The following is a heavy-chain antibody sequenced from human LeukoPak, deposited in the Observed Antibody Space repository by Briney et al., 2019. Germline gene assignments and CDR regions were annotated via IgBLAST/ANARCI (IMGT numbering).Heavy chain of an antibody. CDR1: GGTFSSYA. Sequence: GASVKVSCKASGGTFSSYAISWVRQAPGQGLEWMGRIIPILGIANYAQKFQGRVTITADKSTSTAYMELSSLRSEDTAVYYCAKDHTAMVPDYFDYWGQGTLVTVSS. CDR3: AKDHTAMVPDYFDY. D-gene: IGHD5-18*01. CDR2: IIPILGIA. V-gene: IGHV1-69*04. J-gene: IGHJ4*02.